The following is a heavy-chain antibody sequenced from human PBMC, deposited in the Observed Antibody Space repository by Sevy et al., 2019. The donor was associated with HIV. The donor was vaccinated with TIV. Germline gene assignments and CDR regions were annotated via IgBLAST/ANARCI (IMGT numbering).Heavy chain of an antibody. V-gene: IGHV4-4*02. D-gene: IGHD3-16*01. J-gene: IGHJ5*02. CDR3: ARGGETPRGFDP. CDR2: IYHSGST. Sequence: SETLSLTCAVSGGSISSVNWWRWVRQPPGKGLGWIGEIYHSGSTNYNPSLKRGVTISVANSKNRFSLKLGSVTAADTAGYYCARGGETPRGFDPWGQGSLVTVSS. CDR1: GGSISSVNW.